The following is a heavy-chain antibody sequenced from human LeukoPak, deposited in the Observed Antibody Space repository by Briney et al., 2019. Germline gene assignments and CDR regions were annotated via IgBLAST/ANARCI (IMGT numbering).Heavy chain of an antibody. CDR2: NYTSGST. V-gene: IGHV4-61*02. D-gene: IGHD2-2*01. CDR3: AREVRERYCSSTSCYYYFDY. CDR1: GVSISSGSYY. Sequence: TLSLTCTVSGVSISSGSYYWRWIRQPAGKGLEWIERNYTSGSTNYNPSLKSRVTISVDTSKNQFSLKLSSVTAADTAVYYCAREVRERYCSSTSCYYYFDYWGQGTLVTVSS. J-gene: IGHJ4*02.